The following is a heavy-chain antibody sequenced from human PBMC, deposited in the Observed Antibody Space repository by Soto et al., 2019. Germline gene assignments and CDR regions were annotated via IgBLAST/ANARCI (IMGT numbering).Heavy chain of an antibody. CDR3: AMGYTSGWTFDF. V-gene: IGHV1-3*01. CDR1: GYNFTTYV. D-gene: IGHD6-19*01. CDR2: INCGSGNT. Sequence: QVQLAQSGAEVKQPGASASVSCKASGYNFTTYVVHWLRQAPGQGPEWMGWINCGSGNTVYSQKFQGRVTFTRDTSATTAYMDLNSLTAGDTAVYYCAMGYTSGWTFDFWGRGTLVTVSS. J-gene: IGHJ4*02.